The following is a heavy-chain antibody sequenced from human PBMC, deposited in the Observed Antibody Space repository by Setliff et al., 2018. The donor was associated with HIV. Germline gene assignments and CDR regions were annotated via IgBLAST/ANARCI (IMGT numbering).Heavy chain of an antibody. J-gene: IGHJ6*03. CDR1: GGSISTMSYY. CDR2: IYYSGTT. V-gene: IGHV4-39*07. D-gene: IGHD2-2*01. Sequence: PSETLSLTCTVSGGSISTMSYYWGWIRQPPGKGLEWIGTIYYSGTTHYNASLKSRLTMSVDTSTNQFSLKVTSVTAADTAVYYCARVGASGVASSMDYHYYMDVWGKGTSVTVSS. CDR3: ARVGASGVASSMDYHYYMDV.